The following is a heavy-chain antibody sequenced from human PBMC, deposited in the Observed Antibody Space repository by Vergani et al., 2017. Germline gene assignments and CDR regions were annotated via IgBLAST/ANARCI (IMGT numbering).Heavy chain of an antibody. J-gene: IGHJ4*02. CDR1: GYSFTSYW. V-gene: IGHV5-10-1*01. CDR2: IDPSDSYT. CDR3: ARQMNYDIWTGYSSQFAY. Sequence: EVPLVQSGAEVKKPGESLRISCKGSGYSFTSYWISWVRPMPGKGLEWMGRIDPSDSYTNYSPSFQGHVTISADKSISTAYLQLSSLKASDTAMYYCARQMNYDIWTGYSSQFAYWGQGSLVSVSS. D-gene: IGHD3-9*01.